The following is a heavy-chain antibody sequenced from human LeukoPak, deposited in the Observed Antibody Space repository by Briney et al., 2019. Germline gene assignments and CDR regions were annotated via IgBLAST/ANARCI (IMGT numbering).Heavy chain of an antibody. Sequence: SSETLSLTCAVYGGSFSKFYWSWIRQPPGKGLEWIGEINHSGNTNYNPSLKSRVTISVDTSKKQFSLKLSSVTAADTAVYYCARIPEWVVQAYFDYWGQGTLVTVSS. J-gene: IGHJ4*02. CDR1: GGSFSKFY. V-gene: IGHV4-34*01. CDR2: INHSGNT. CDR3: ARIPEWVVQAYFDY. D-gene: IGHD6-19*01.